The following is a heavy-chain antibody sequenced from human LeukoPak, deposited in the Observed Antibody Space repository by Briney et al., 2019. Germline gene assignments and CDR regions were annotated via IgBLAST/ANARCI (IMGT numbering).Heavy chain of an antibody. Sequence: PGGSLRLSCVASGFTFSNYAMNWVRQAPGKGLEWVSGVSGGGSSTYYADSVKGRFTISRDNSKNTLYLQMNSLRAEDTAVYYCAKCSAYTFGGVIVFDYWGQGTLVTVSS. J-gene: IGHJ4*02. D-gene: IGHD3-16*02. V-gene: IGHV3-23*01. CDR1: GFTFSNYA. CDR2: VSGGGSST. CDR3: AKCSAYTFGGVIVFDY.